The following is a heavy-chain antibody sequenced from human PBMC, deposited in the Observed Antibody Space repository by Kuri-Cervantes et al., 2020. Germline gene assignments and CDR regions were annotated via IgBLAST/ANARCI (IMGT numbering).Heavy chain of an antibody. CDR1: GYTFTSYY. J-gene: IGHJ6*02. CDR2: INPSGGST. V-gene: IGHV1-46*01. Sequence: GESLKISCKASGYTFTSYYMHWVRQAPGQGLEWMGIINPSGGSTSYAQKLQGRVTMTTDTSTSTAYMELRSLRSDDTAVYYCAVIHCSSTSCYSFSDYYYGMDVWGQGTTVTVSS. D-gene: IGHD2-2*01. CDR3: AVIHCSSTSCYSFSDYYYGMDV.